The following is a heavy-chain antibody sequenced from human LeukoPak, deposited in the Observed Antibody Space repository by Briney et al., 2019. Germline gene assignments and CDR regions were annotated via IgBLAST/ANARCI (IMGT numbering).Heavy chain of an antibody. CDR3: ARGGGVVLRSYMDV. Sequence: APVKVSCKASGYTFTSYDINWVRQATGQGLEWMGIINPSGGSTSYAQKFQGRVTMTRDTSIVYMELSSLRSEDTAVYYCARGGGVVLRSYMDVWGKGTTVTISS. CDR1: GYTFTSYD. V-gene: IGHV1-46*01. J-gene: IGHJ6*03. D-gene: IGHD3-3*01. CDR2: INPSGGST.